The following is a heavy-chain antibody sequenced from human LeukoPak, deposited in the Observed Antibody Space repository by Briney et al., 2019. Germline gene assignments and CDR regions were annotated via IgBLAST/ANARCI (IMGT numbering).Heavy chain of an antibody. CDR1: GFTFSSYG. J-gene: IGHJ4*02. D-gene: IGHD3-10*01. Sequence: GGSLRLSCAASGFTFSSYGMHWVRQAPGKGLEWVAVISYDGSNKYYADSVKGRFTISRDNSKNTLYLQMNSLRVEDTAVYYCARDVKVGGSVFRLWFGELFHWGQGTLVTVSS. V-gene: IGHV3-30*03. CDR3: ARDVKVGGSVFRLWFGELFH. CDR2: ISYDGSNK.